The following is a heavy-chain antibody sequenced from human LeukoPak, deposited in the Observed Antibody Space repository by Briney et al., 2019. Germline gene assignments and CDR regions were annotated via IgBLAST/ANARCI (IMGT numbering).Heavy chain of an antibody. CDR3: ARDRMGGSYYYYGMDV. Sequence: GGSLRLSCAASGFSFSTYAMSWVRQAPGKGLEWVSTISASGGSIYYADSVKGRFTISRDNAKNSLYLQMNSLRDEDTAVYYCARDRMGGSYYYYGMDVWGQGTTVTVSS. CDR1: GFSFSTYA. D-gene: IGHD3-10*01. J-gene: IGHJ6*02. CDR2: ISASGGSI. V-gene: IGHV3-23*01.